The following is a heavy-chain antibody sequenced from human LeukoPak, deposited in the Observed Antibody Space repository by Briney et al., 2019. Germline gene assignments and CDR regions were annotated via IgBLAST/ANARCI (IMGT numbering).Heavy chain of an antibody. CDR3: ARDRGYSSSWYSWYYFDY. V-gene: IGHV3-30*02. J-gene: IGHJ4*02. D-gene: IGHD6-13*01. CDR2: IRYDGSNK. CDR1: GFTFSSYG. Sequence: PGGCLRLSCAASGFTFSSYGMHWVRQAPGKGLEWVAFIRYDGSNKYYADSVKGRFTISRDNSKNTLYLQMNSLRAEDTAVYYCARDRGYSSSWYSWYYFDYWGQGTLVTVSS.